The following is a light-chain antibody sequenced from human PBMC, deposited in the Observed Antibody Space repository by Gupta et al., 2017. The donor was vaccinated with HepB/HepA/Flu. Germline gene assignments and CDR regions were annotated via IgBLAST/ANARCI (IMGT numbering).Light chain of an antibody. CDR1: NIESKS. CDR2: DDR. Sequence: SYVLTQPPSVSVAPGQTARITCGVDNIESKSVHWYQQKPGQAPILVVYDDRDRPSGIPERFSGSNSGNTATLTINRVEAGDEADYFCQVWDGSSDHLVFGEGTKLTAL. V-gene: IGLV3-21*02. CDR3: QVWDGSSDHLV. J-gene: IGLJ2*01.